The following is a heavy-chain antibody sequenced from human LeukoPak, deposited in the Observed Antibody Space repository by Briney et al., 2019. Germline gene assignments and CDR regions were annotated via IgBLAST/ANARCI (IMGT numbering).Heavy chain of an antibody. CDR3: ARDHNGDYLDY. CDR2: IYSGGST. Sequence: GGSLRLSCAASGFTVSSNYMSWVRQAPGKGLEWISVIYSGGSTYYADSVKGRFTISRDNSKNTLYLQMNSLRAEDTAVYYCARDHNGDYLDYWGQGTLGTVSS. V-gene: IGHV3-66*01. D-gene: IGHD4-17*01. J-gene: IGHJ4*02. CDR1: GFTVSSNY.